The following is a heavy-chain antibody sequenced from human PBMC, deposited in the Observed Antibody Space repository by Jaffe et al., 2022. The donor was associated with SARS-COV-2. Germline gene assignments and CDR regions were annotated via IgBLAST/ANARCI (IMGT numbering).Heavy chain of an antibody. CDR1: GYTFTGYY. Sequence: QVQLVQSGAEVKKPGASVKVSCKASGYTFTGYYMHWVRQAPGQGLEWMGWINPNSGGTNYAQKFQGWVTMTRDTSISTAYMELSRLRSDDTAVYYCARDALIAAAGMGYYYGMDVWGQGTTVTVSS. D-gene: IGHD6-13*01. V-gene: IGHV1-2*04. CDR2: INPNSGGT. J-gene: IGHJ6*02. CDR3: ARDALIAAAGMGYYYGMDV.